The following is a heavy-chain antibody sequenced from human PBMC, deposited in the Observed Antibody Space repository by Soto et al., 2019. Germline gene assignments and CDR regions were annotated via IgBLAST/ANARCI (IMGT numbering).Heavy chain of an antibody. V-gene: IGHV4-59*08. CDR1: GGSISNYY. D-gene: IGHD6-25*01. CDR3: ARRRRDFDY. J-gene: IGHJ4*02. Sequence: SETLSLTCTVSGGSISNYYWSWIRQPPGKGLQWIGYIFSSGSTNYNPSLKSRVTISVNTSKNQFSLNLNSVTAADTAVYYCARRRRDFDYWGQGSLVTVSS. CDR2: IFSSGST.